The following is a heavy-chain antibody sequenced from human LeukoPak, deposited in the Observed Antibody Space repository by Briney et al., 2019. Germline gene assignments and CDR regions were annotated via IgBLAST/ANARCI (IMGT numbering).Heavy chain of an antibody. D-gene: IGHD3-3*01. CDR2: IYHSGST. V-gene: IGHV4-38-2*02. CDR1: GYSISSGYY. J-gene: IGHJ4*02. CDR3: ARDLYDFWSGYFDY. Sequence: PSETLSLTCTVSGYSISSGYYWGWIRQPPGKGLEWIGSIYHSGSTYYNPSLKSRVTISVDTSKNQFSLKLSSVTAADTAVYYCARDLYDFWSGYFDYWGQGTLVTVSS.